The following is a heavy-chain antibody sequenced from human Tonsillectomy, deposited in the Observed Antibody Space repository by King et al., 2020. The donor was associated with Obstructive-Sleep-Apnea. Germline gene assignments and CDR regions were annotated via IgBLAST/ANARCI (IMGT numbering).Heavy chain of an antibody. Sequence: VPLQESGPGLVKPAGTLSLTCAVSGGSIISSNWWSWVRQPPGKGLEWIGEIYHSESTRYNPSFKSRVTISVDKSKNQFSLKLSSVTAADTAVYYCARDGDYGDPDYWGQGTLVTVSS. D-gene: IGHD4-17*01. J-gene: IGHJ4*01. CDR1: GGSIISSNW. V-gene: IGHV4-4*02. CDR2: IYHSEST. CDR3: ARDGDYGDPDY.